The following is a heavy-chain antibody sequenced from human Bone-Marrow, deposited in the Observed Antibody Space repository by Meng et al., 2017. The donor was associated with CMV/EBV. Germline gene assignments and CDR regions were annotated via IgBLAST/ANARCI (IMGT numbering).Heavy chain of an antibody. CDR3: ARDLLTGGLRHFDD. Sequence: GSGGYIRTTNWWRWVRQTPGKGLEWIGEIYHSGSTNYNPSLKSRITMSVDKSKNQFSLKLTSVTAADTAIYFCARDLLTGGLRHFDDWGQGILVTVSS. J-gene: IGHJ4*02. CDR1: GGYIRTTNW. V-gene: IGHV4-4*01. D-gene: IGHD3-10*01. CDR2: IYHSGST.